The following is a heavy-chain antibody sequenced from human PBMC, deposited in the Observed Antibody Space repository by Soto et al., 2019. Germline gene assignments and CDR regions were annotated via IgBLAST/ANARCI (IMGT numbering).Heavy chain of an antibody. J-gene: IGHJ5*02. V-gene: IGHV4-4*02. CDR2: IYHSGST. D-gene: IGHD6-13*01. Sequence: SETLSLTCAVSGGSISSSNWWSWVRQPPGKGLEWIGEIYHSGSTNYNPSLKSRVTISVDKSKNQFSLKLSSVTAADTAVYYCARDRGIAAAGTPSPNWFDPWGQGTLVTVSS. CDR1: GGSISSSNW. CDR3: ARDRGIAAAGTPSPNWFDP.